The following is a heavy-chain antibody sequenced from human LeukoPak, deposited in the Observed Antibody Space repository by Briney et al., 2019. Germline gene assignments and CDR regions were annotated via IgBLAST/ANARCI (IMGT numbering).Heavy chain of an antibody. J-gene: IGHJ6*03. CDR2: ISNSGRTI. Sequence: GGSLRLSCAPSGFTFSDYYMTWIRQAPGKGLEWVSYISNSGRTIYYADSVKGRFTISRDNAKSSLFLQITSLTVEDLAVYYCARIIAVAPYYYYYMDVWGRGTTVTVSS. CDR3: ARIIAVAPYYYYYMDV. CDR1: GFTFSDYY. D-gene: IGHD6-19*01. V-gene: IGHV3-11*04.